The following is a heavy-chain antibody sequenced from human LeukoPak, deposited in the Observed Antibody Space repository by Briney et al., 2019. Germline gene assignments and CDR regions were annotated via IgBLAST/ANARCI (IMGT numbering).Heavy chain of an antibody. CDR3: AHRQAQLGIFAFDI. Sequence: SGPTLVKPTQTLTLTCTFSGFSLSTSGVGVGWIRQPPGKALEWLALIYWNDDKRYSPSLKSRLTITKDTSKNQVVLTMTNMDPVDTATYYCAHRQAQLGIFAFDIWGQGTMVTVSS. D-gene: IGHD7-27*01. J-gene: IGHJ3*02. V-gene: IGHV2-5*01. CDR1: GFSLSTSGVG. CDR2: IYWNDDK.